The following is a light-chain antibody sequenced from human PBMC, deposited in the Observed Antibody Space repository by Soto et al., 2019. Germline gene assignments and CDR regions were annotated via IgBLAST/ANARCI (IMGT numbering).Light chain of an antibody. J-gene: IGLJ1*01. V-gene: IGLV2-23*02. CDR2: EVS. Sequence: QSALTQPASVSGSPGQSITISCTGTSSDVGSYNLVSWYQQHPGKAPKLMIYEVSKRPSGVSNRFSGSKSGNTASLTISGLQAEDEADYYCCSYAGSSTLNYVFGTGTQLTVL. CDR3: CSYAGSSTLNYV. CDR1: SSDVGSYNL.